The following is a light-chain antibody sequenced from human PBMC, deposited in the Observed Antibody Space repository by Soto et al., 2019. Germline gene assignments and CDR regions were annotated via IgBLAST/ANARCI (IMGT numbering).Light chain of an antibody. V-gene: IGKV3-11*01. CDR3: QQRSNWPPT. J-gene: IGKJ4*01. Sequence: EIVLIQSPATLSLSPGERATLSCRASQSVSSYLAWYQQKPGQAPRLLIYDASNRATGIPARFSGSGSGTDFTLTISSLEPEDSAVYYCQQRSNWPPTFGGGTKVEIK. CDR1: QSVSSY. CDR2: DAS.